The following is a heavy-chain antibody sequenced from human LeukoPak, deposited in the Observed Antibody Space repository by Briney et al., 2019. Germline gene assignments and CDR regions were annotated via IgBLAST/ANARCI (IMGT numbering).Heavy chain of an antibody. CDR3: AKEEVETGGYDGHFLDY. Sequence: GGSLRLSCVGSGFSFYTYGFQWVRQAPGKGPESVAIISSDGGSALYADSVRGRFTISRDNSRNTLYLQMDSLRPEDTAVYYCAKEEVETGGYDGHFLDYWGQGTLVTVSS. V-gene: IGHV3-30*18. CDR2: ISSDGGSA. J-gene: IGHJ4*02. D-gene: IGHD2-8*02. CDR1: GFSFYTYG.